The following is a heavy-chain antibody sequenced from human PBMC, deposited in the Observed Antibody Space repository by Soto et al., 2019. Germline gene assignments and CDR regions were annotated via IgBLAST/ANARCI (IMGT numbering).Heavy chain of an antibody. CDR1: GFTFISYA. CDR3: AKETWILSY. D-gene: IGHD5-18*01. V-gene: IGHV3-23*01. CDR2: ISGSGGST. Sequence: PWGSLRLSCAASGFTFISYAIILFRHAPVKWLEWVSAISGSGGSTYYADSVKGRFTISRDNSKNTLYLQMNSLRAEDTAVYYCAKETWILSYWGQGTLVTVSS. J-gene: IGHJ4*02.